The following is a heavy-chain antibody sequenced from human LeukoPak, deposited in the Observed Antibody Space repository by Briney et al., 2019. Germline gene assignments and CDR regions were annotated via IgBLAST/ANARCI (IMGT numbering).Heavy chain of an antibody. CDR2: ISSSSSYI. Sequence: GGSLRLSCAASGFTFSSYSMNWVRQAPGKGLEWVSSISSSSSYIYYADSVKGRFTISRDNAKNSLYLQMNSLRAEDTAVYYCARDSPARRDSDYEDFDYWGQGTLVTVSS. CDR3: ARDSPARRDSDYEDFDY. CDR1: GFTFSSYS. J-gene: IGHJ4*02. D-gene: IGHD4-11*01. V-gene: IGHV3-21*01.